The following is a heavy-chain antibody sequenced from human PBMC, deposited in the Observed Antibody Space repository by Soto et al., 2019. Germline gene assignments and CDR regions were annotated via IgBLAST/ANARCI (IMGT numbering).Heavy chain of an antibody. CDR1: GFSFSNCG. V-gene: IGHV3-30*18. Sequence: QVQLVESGGGVVQPGRSLRLSCAASGFSFSNCGMHWVRQAPGKGLEWVAAISSDGSDKYYSESVKGRFTISRDNSKNTLFLQMNSLRFEDTAVYYCVKGSEVARQELDYWGQGTLVTVSS. D-gene: IGHD2-15*01. CDR2: ISSDGSDK. J-gene: IGHJ4*02. CDR3: VKGSEVARQELDY.